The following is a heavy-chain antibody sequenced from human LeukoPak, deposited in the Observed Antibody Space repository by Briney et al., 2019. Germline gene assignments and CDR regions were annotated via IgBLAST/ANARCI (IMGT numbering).Heavy chain of an antibody. Sequence: GGSRRLSCAASGFTFSSYWMHWVRQAPGKGLVWVSHINTDGGRTTYADSVKGRFTISRDNAKNTLYLQMNSLRAEDTAVYYCARDLRQTNWFDPWGQGTLVTVSS. J-gene: IGHJ5*02. CDR3: ARDLRQTNWFDP. V-gene: IGHV3-74*01. CDR2: INTDGGRT. CDR1: GFTFSSYW.